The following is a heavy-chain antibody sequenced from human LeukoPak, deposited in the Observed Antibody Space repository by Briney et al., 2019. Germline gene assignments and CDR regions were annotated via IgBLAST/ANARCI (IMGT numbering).Heavy chain of an antibody. CDR3: ARQVDIAVAGYDY. V-gene: IGHV5-51*01. CDR2: IYPGDSDT. CDR1: GYSFTTYW. Sequence: GESLKISCQGFGYSFTTYWTGWVRQLPGKGLEWMGIIYPGDSDTRYSPSFQGQVTISADKSISIAYLQWSSRKASDTAMYYCARQVDIAVAGYDYWGQGTLITVSS. D-gene: IGHD6-13*01. J-gene: IGHJ4*02.